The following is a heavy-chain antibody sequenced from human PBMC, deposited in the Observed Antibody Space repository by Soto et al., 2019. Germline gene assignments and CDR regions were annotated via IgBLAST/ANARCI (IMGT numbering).Heavy chain of an antibody. J-gene: IGHJ6*02. CDR3: ARDGSLVDTAMVNHYYYGMDV. CDR1: GGTFSSYA. D-gene: IGHD5-18*01. Sequence: QVQLVQSGAEVKKPGSSVKVSCKASGGTFSSYAISWVRQAPGQGLEWMGGIIPIFGTANYAQKFQGRVTITADESTSTAYMELSSLRSEDTAVYYCARDGSLVDTAMVNHYYYGMDVWGQGTTVTVSS. V-gene: IGHV1-69*01. CDR2: IIPIFGTA.